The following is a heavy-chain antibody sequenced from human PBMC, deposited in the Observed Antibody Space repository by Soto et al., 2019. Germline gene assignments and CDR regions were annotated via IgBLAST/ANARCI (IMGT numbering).Heavy chain of an antibody. Sequence: QVQLQESGSGLVKPSQTLSLTCAVSGGSISSGGYSWSWIRQPPGKGLEWIGYTYHTGRTYYNPSLKSRFSITADRPQNQSLMELSSAAAADTAVYYCSGQPPLGYWGQGTLVTVSS. CDR3: SGQPPLGY. CDR2: TYHTGRT. CDR1: GGSISSGGYS. V-gene: IGHV4-30-2*01. J-gene: IGHJ4*02.